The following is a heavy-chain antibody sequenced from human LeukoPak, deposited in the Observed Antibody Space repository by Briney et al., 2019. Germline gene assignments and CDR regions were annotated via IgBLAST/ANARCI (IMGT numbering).Heavy chain of an antibody. Sequence: SETLSLTCTVSSGSISSSSYYWGWIRQPPGKGLEWIGSIYYSGSTYYNPSLKSRVTISVDTSKNQFSLKLSSVTASDTAVYYCARQGWFGELLSPLDYWGQGTLVTVSS. CDR1: SGSISSSSYY. V-gene: IGHV4-39*01. J-gene: IGHJ4*02. D-gene: IGHD3-10*01. CDR2: IYYSGST. CDR3: ARQGWFGELLSPLDY.